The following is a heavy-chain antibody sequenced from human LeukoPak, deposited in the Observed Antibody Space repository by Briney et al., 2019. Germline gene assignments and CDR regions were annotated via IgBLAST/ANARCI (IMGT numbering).Heavy chain of an antibody. V-gene: IGHV3-30*04. CDR3: ARDAYSYGFDY. J-gene: IGHJ4*02. D-gene: IGHD5-18*01. CDR2: ISYDGSNE. Sequence: HWVRQAPGKGLEWVAVISYDGSNEYYADSVKGRFTISRDNSKNTLYLQMNSLRAEDTAVYYCARDAYSYGFDYWGQGTLVTVSS.